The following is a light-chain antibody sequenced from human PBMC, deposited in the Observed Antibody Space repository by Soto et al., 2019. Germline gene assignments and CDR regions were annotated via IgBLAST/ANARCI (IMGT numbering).Light chain of an antibody. J-gene: IGKJ1*01. CDR3: QQYNKWPQP. CDR1: QTLSPN. Sequence: DMVLTQAAGTLSLSPGERATLSCRASQTLSPNYLAWCQQKPGHPPRLLIYGASTRATDIPPSFTGSGSGTEFTLTISSLQSEDIAVYYCQQYNKWPQPFGQVTNVAIK. CDR2: GAS. V-gene: IGKV3-15*01.